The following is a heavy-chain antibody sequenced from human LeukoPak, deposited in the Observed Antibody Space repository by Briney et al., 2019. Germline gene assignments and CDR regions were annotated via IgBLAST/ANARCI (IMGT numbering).Heavy chain of an antibody. CDR1: GGSFSAYY. D-gene: IGHD3-22*01. J-gene: IGHJ4*02. V-gene: IGHV4-34*01. CDR2: IYYSGST. CDR3: ARGSYYDSSGYYSEAFDY. Sequence: SETLSLTCAVYGGSFSAYYWGWIRQPPGKGLEWIGSIYYSGSTYYNPSLKSRVTISVDTSKNQFSLKLSSVTAADTAVYYCARGSYYDSSGYYSEAFDYWGQGTLVTVSS.